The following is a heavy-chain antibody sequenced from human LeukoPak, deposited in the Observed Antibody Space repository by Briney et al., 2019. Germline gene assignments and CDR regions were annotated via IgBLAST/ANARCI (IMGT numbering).Heavy chain of an antibody. CDR2: INPNGGGT. CDR3: AVWNGYHDFWSGPFDY. D-gene: IGHD3-3*01. J-gene: IGHJ4*02. CDR1: GYTFTSYD. Sequence: GASVKVSCKASGYTFTSYDINWVRQAPGQGLEWMGWINPNGGGTNYAQKFQGRVTMTRDTSVSTAYMELSGLRSDDTAVYYCAVWNGYHDFWSGPFDYWGQGTRVTVSS. V-gene: IGHV1-2*02.